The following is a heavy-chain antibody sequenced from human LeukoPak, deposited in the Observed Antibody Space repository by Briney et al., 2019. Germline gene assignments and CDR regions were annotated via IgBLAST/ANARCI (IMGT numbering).Heavy chain of an antibody. V-gene: IGHV4-4*07. D-gene: IGHD6-13*01. CDR2: IYTSEST. CDR3: ARGLPAAGRDLYYFDN. CDR1: GGSISSYY. Sequence: PSETLSLTCTISGGSISSYYWSWIRQPAGKGLEWIGRIYTSESTNYNPSLKSRVTMSLDTSKNQFSLNLSSVTAADTAVYYCARGLPAAGRDLYYFDNWGQGTLVTVSS. J-gene: IGHJ4*02.